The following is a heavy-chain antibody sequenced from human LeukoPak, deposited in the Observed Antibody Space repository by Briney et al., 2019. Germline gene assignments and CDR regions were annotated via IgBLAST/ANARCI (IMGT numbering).Heavy chain of an antibody. D-gene: IGHD3-3*02. CDR1: GFTFSTYG. CDR2: ISYDGSNK. V-gene: IGHV3-30*01. J-gene: IGHJ4*02. CDR3: ARVMFGVVALVADY. Sequence: GGSLRLSCAASGFTFSTYGMHWVRQAPGKGLEWVAAISYDGSNKYYADSVQGRFTISRDNSKNTLYLQMNSLRAEDTAVYYCARVMFGVVALVADYWGKGDLVTVSS.